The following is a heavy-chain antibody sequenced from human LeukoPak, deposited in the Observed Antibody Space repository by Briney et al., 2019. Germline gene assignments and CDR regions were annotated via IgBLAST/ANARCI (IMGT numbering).Heavy chain of an antibody. J-gene: IGHJ4*02. CDR3: ARVSSSFPFDY. V-gene: IGHV4-30-2*01. Sequence: PSQTLSLTCTVSGGSISSGYYYLSWIRQPPGKGLEWIGYIYHSGSTSYNPSLKSRVTISLDKSKNQFSLKLSSVTAADTAVYYCARVSSSFPFDYWGQGTLVTVSS. CDR2: IYHSGST. D-gene: IGHD6-13*01. CDR1: GGSISSGYYY.